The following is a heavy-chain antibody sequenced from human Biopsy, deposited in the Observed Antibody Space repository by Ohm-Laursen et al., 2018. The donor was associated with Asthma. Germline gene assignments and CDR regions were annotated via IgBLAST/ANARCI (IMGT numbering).Heavy chain of an antibody. Sequence: SSLRLSCAASGFTVSRDHMFWVRQAPGKGLEWVAVISFDGSNKYYGDSVKGRFTIARDNSKNTVYLQMNSLRAEDTAVYYCASYEVVTAILPMDVWGQGTTVTVSS. V-gene: IGHV3-30*03. CDR2: ISFDGSNK. CDR1: GFTVSRDH. D-gene: IGHD2-21*02. CDR3: ASYEVVTAILPMDV. J-gene: IGHJ6*02.